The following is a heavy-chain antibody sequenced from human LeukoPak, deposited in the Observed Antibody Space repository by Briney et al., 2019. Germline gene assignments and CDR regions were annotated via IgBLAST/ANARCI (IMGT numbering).Heavy chain of an antibody. J-gene: IGHJ3*02. V-gene: IGHV3-7*03. CDR2: IKQDGSEK. CDR1: GFTMRNHW. D-gene: IGHD3-10*01. CDR3: ARRSVVRGSRMRNDAFDI. Sequence: PGGSLRLSCAASGFTMRNHWMSWVRQAPGKGLEWVAHIKQDGSEKYYVDSVKGRFTISRDNAKNSLYLQMNSLRAEDTAVYYCARRSVVRGSRMRNDAFDIWGQGTMVTVSS.